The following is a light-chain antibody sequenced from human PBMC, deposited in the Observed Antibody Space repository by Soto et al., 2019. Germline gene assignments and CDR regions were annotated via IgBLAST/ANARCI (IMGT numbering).Light chain of an antibody. V-gene: IGLV2-23*02. CDR1: SSDVGSYNL. Sequence: QLVLTQPASVSGSPGQSITISCTGTSSDVGSYNLVSWYQQHPGKAPKYIIYEVSKRPSGVSNRFSGSKSGNTASLTISGLQAEDEACYYCCSYAGSNTGVFGGGTKLTVL. J-gene: IGLJ3*02. CDR2: EVS. CDR3: CSYAGSNTGV.